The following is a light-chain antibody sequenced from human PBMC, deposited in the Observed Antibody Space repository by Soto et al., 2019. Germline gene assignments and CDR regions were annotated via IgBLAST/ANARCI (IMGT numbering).Light chain of an antibody. J-gene: IGLJ2*01. V-gene: IGLV1-44*01. Sequence: QPVLTQPPSASGTPGQRVTISCSGSFSNIGGNTVNWYQQLPGTAPKLLIYSNIQRPSGVPDRFSGSKSGTSASLAISGLQSKDEADYYCAAWDDSLNGPVFGGGTKLTVL. CDR1: FSNIGGNT. CDR2: SNI. CDR3: AAWDDSLNGPV.